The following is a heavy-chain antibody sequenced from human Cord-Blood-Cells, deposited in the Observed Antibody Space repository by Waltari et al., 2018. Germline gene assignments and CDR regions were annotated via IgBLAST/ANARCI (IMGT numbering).Heavy chain of an antibody. J-gene: IGHJ6*02. CDR2: INAGNGNT. D-gene: IGHD3-3*01. CDR1: GYTFTSYA. V-gene: IGHV1-3*01. Sequence: QVQLVQSGAEVKKPGASVTVSCKASGYTFTSYAMHWVRQAPGQRLEWMGWINAGNGNTKYSQKFQGRVTITRDTSASTAYMELSSLRSEDTAVYYCARGEHVTIFGVVIILNYYGMDVWGQGTTVTVSS. CDR3: ARGEHVTIFGVVIILNYYGMDV.